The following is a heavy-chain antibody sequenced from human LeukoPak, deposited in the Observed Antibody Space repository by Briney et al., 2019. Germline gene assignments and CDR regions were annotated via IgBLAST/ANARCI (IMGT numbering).Heavy chain of an antibody. Sequence: SVKVSCKASGGTFSSYAISWVRQAPGQGLEWMGGIIPIFGTANYAQKFQGRVTITADKSTSTAYMELSSLRSEDTAVYYCARDPSGYYDSSGYYYGGAFDIWGQGTMVTVSS. CDR3: ARDPSGYYDSSGYYYGGAFDI. V-gene: IGHV1-69*06. CDR1: GGTFSSYA. J-gene: IGHJ3*02. CDR2: IIPIFGTA. D-gene: IGHD3-22*01.